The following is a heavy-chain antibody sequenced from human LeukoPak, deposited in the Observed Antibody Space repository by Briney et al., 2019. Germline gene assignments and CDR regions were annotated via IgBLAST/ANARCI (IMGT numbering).Heavy chain of an antibody. CDR2: SYYSGST. D-gene: IGHD3-10*01. Sequence: SETLSLTCTVSGGSISSSSYFWGWIRQPPGKGLEWIGSSYYSGSTYYNPSLKSRLTISVDTSKDQFSLKLSSVTAADTAVYYCAGEVLTYYYGSGSYNTVHHWGQGTLVTVSS. J-gene: IGHJ1*01. CDR3: AGEVLTYYYGSGSYNTVHH. CDR1: GGSISSSSYF. V-gene: IGHV4-39*02.